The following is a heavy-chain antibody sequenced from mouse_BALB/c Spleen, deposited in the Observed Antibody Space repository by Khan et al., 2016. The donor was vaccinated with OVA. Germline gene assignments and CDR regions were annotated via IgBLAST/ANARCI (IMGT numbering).Heavy chain of an antibody. CDR3: ARGDYDYDVGLPAY. V-gene: IGHV1S135*01. D-gene: IGHD2-4*01. J-gene: IGHJ3*01. CDR1: GYSFTDYN. CDR2: IDPYNDVT. Sequence: EVQLQESGPELVKPGASVKVSCKASGYSFTDYNMYWVKQSHGKSLEWIGYIDPYNDVTSYNQKFKGKATLTVDKSSSTAFMHLNSLTSEDSAVYYCARGDYDYDVGLPAYWGQGTLVTVSA.